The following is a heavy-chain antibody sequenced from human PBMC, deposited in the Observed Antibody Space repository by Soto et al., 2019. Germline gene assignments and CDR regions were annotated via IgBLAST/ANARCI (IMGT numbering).Heavy chain of an antibody. CDR1: GGSVSSGSYY. CDR3: ARGTQIVLLDY. Sequence: KASETLSLTCTVSGGSVSSGSYYWSWIRQPPGKGLEWIGYIYYSGSTNYNPSLKSRVTISVDTSKNQFSLKLSSVTAADTAVYYCARGTQIVLLDYWGQGTLVTVSS. CDR2: IYYSGST. D-gene: IGHD2-8*01. V-gene: IGHV4-61*01. J-gene: IGHJ4*02.